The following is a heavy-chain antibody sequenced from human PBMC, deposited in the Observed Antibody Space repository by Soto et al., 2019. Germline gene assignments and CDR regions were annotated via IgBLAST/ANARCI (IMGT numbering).Heavy chain of an antibody. V-gene: IGHV3-9*01. D-gene: IGHD6-6*01. Sequence: EVQLVESGGGLVQPGRSLRLSCAASGFTFDDYAMHWVRQAPGKGLEWVSGISWNSGSIGYADSVKGRFTISRDNAKNSLYLHMNSLRAEDTALYYCEKGGQLIELPFDYWGQGTLVTVSS. J-gene: IGHJ4*02. CDR3: EKGGQLIELPFDY. CDR2: ISWNSGSI. CDR1: GFTFDDYA.